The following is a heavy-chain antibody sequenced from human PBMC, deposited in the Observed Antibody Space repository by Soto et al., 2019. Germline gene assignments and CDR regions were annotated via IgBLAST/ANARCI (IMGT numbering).Heavy chain of an antibody. CDR2: ISAYNGNT. Sequence: GASVKVSCKASGYTFTSYGISWVRQATGQGLEWMGWISAYNGNTNYAQKLQGRVTMTTDTSTSTAYMELRSLRSDDTAVYYCASTSLGYYYYGMDVWGQGTTVTVSS. CDR1: GYTFTSYG. D-gene: IGHD6-13*01. J-gene: IGHJ6*02. V-gene: IGHV1-18*01. CDR3: ASTSLGYYYYGMDV.